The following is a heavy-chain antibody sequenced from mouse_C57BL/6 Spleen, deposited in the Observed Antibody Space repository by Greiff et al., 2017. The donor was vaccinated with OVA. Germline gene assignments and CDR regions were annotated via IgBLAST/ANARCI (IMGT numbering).Heavy chain of an antibody. CDR2: IDPSDSYT. V-gene: IGHV1-69*01. Sequence: QVQLQRSGAELVMPGASVKLSCKASGYTFTSYWMHWVKQRPGQGLEWIGEIDPSDSYTNYNQKFKGKSTLTVDKSSSTAYMQLSSLTSEDSAVYYCARGWLPAMDYWGQGTSVTVSS. D-gene: IGHD2-3*01. CDR1: GYTFTSYW. CDR3: ARGWLPAMDY. J-gene: IGHJ4*01.